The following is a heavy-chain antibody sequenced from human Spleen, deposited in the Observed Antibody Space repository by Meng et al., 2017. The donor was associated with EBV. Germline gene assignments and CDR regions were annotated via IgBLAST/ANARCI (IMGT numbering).Heavy chain of an antibody. CDR2: ISTNSGNT. J-gene: IGHJ4*02. D-gene: IGHD2-21*01. CDR3: ARGQGIPWPF. Sequence: VPLGQSGSEVKKPGASLKVACKASGYMVTSDGISWVRQAPGQGLEWMGSISTNSGNTNYAKRLQGRVTMTIDRSTSTAYVELRSLTSDDTAVYYCARGQGIPWPFWGQGTLVTVSS. CDR1: GYMVTSDG. V-gene: IGHV1-18*01.